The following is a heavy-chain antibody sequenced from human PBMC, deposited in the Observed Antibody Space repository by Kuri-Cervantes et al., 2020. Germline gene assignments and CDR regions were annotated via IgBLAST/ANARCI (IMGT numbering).Heavy chain of an antibody. Sequence: SGPTLVHPTQPLTLTRTSSGFPLSTSGMCVSWIRQPPGKALEWLARIDWDDDKYYSTSLKTRLTISKDTSKNQVVLTMTNMDPVDTATYYCARTTVTTWAFDYWGQGTLVTVSS. CDR2: IDWDDDK. J-gene: IGHJ4*02. CDR1: GFPLSTSGMC. CDR3: ARTTVTTWAFDY. D-gene: IGHD4-11*01. V-gene: IGHV2-70*11.